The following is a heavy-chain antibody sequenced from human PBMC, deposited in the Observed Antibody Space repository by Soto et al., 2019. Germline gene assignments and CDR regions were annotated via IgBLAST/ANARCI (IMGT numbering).Heavy chain of an antibody. CDR1: GFTFSSYG. Sequence: GGSLRLSCAASGFTFSSYGMHWVRQAPGKGLEWVALIWYDGSNKFYADSVKGRFTISRDNAKNSLYLQMNSLRAEDTAVYFCAREIVGATTDYWGQGTLVSVSS. CDR2: IWYDGSNK. J-gene: IGHJ4*02. CDR3: AREIVGATTDY. V-gene: IGHV3-33*01. D-gene: IGHD1-26*01.